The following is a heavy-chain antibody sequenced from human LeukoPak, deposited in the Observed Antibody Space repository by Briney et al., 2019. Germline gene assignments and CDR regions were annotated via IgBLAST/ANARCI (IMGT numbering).Heavy chain of an antibody. CDR1: GFTFSSYW. CDR3: ARETKVLLWFEVKYPDY. Sequence: GGSLRLSCAASGFTFSSYWMHWVRQAPGKGLVWVSRINSDGSSTSYADSVKGRFTISRDNAKSTLYLQMNSLRAEDTAVYYCARETKVLLWFEVKYPDYWGQGTLVTVSS. V-gene: IGHV3-74*01. CDR2: INSDGSST. D-gene: IGHD3-10*01. J-gene: IGHJ4*02.